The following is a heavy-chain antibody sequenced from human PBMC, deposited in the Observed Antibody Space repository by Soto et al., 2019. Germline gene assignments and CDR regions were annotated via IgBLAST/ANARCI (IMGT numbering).Heavy chain of an antibody. V-gene: IGHV4-61*01. D-gene: IGHD3-10*01. CDR2: IYYRGTT. Sequence: PSETLSLTCTVSGGSVTNGIYYWSWIRQSPGRGLEWIGYIYYRGTTKYNPSLESRVSISVDTPKNQFPLNLSSVTAADTAVYYCVRDSRRTGVKYYYGFDAWGQGTTVTVSS. J-gene: IGHJ6*02. CDR1: GGSVTNGIYY. CDR3: VRDSRRTGVKYYYGFDA.